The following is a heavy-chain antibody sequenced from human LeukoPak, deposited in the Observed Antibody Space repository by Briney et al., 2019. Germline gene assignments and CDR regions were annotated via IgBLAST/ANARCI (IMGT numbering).Heavy chain of an antibody. V-gene: IGHV1-24*01. CDR1: GYTLTDFS. J-gene: IGHJ4*02. Sequence: ASLKVSCKVSGYTLTDFSMHWVRQAPGKGLEWMGGFNREDAEAIYAPHFRGRVTVTEDTSTDTAYMELSSLSSEDTAVYYCATLDSYYDNSGRPLVPDWGQGTLVTVSS. CDR3: ATLDSYYDNSGRPLVPD. CDR2: FNREDAEA. D-gene: IGHD3-22*01.